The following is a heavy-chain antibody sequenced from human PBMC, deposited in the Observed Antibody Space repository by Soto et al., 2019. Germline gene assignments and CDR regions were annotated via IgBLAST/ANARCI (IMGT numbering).Heavy chain of an antibody. D-gene: IGHD2-21*01. Sequence: EVQLVQSGAEVKRLGESLRISCKGYGYSFTSYWIAWVRQMPGKGLEWMGIIYPGDSDTRYSPSFQGQVTISLDKSISTAYLHWDSLKASDTAMYYCTRLVGDFNGFYPSWLDPWGQGTLVTVSS. CDR3: TRLVGDFNGFYPSWLDP. CDR2: IYPGDSDT. J-gene: IGHJ5*02. CDR1: GYSFTSYW. V-gene: IGHV5-51*01.